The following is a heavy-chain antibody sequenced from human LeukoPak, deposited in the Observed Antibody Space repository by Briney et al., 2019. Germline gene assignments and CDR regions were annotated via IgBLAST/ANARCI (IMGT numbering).Heavy chain of an antibody. Sequence: ASVKVSCKASGYTFTGYYIHWVRQAPGQGLEWMGWINPNSGGTNYAQKFQGRVTMTEDTSTDTAYMGLSSLRSEDTAVYYCATDLAYYYGSGSYYNPYRLWGQGTLVTVSS. CDR2: INPNSGGT. CDR1: GYTFTGYY. J-gene: IGHJ4*02. CDR3: ATDLAYYYGSGSYYNPYRL. D-gene: IGHD3-10*01. V-gene: IGHV1-2*02.